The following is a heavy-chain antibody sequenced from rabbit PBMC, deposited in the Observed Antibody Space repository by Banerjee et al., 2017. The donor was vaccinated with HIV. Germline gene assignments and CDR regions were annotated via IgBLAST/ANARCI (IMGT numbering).Heavy chain of an antibody. J-gene: IGHJ4*01. V-gene: IGHV1S45*01. CDR2: IYTGSGTT. CDR3: ARGSINGYDL. Sequence: QQQLEESGGGLVKPGGTLTLTCKASGIDFSSYYYMCWVRQAPGKGLEWIACIYTGSGTTYYASWAKGRFTISKTSSTTVTLQMTRLTAADTATYFCARGSINGYDLWGPGTLVTVS. D-gene: IGHD1-1*01. CDR1: GIDFSSYYY.